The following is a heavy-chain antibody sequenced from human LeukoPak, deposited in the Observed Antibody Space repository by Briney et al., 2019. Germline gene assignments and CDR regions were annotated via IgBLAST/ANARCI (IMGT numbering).Heavy chain of an antibody. CDR1: RYSFTSYW. CDR3: ARLSDQRAFDI. V-gene: IGHV5-51*01. CDR2: IYPGDPDT. J-gene: IGHJ3*02. D-gene: IGHD5/OR15-5a*01. Sequence: RQSLKISCKGSRYSFTSYWIGWVRQMPGKGLEWMGIIYPGDPDTRYNPSFQGQVTISADKSISTAYLQWSSLKASDTAMYYCARLSDQRAFDIWGQGTMVTVSS.